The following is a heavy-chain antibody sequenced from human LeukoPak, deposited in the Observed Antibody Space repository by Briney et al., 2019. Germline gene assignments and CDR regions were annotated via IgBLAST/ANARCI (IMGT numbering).Heavy chain of an antibody. CDR2: IRYDGSNK. J-gene: IGHJ4*02. Sequence: SGGSLRLSCAASGFTFSSYGMHWVRQAPGKGLEWVAFIRYDGSNKYYADSVKGRFTISRDNSKYTLYLQMNSLRAEDTAVYYCAKAPWNDSLFDYWGQGTLVTVSS. D-gene: IGHD1-1*01. CDR1: GFTFSSYG. V-gene: IGHV3-30*02. CDR3: AKAPWNDSLFDY.